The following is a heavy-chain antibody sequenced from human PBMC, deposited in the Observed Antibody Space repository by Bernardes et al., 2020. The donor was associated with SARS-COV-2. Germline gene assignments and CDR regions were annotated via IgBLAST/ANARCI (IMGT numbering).Heavy chain of an antibody. Sequence: ETLSLTCAVYGGSFSGYYWSWIRQPPGKGLEWIGEINHSGSTNYNPSLKSRVTISVDTSKNQFSLKLSSVTAADTAVYYCARGHLTVTTGMGDYYYYYGMDVWGQGTTVTVSS. J-gene: IGHJ6*02. CDR2: INHSGST. D-gene: IGHD4-17*01. V-gene: IGHV4-34*01. CDR1: GGSFSGYY. CDR3: ARGHLTVTTGMGDYYYYYGMDV.